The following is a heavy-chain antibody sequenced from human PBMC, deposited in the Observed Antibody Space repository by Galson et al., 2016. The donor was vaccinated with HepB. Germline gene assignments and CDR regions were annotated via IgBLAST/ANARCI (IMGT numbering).Heavy chain of an antibody. J-gene: IGHJ4*02. CDR3: ARNPGASTWG. CDR2: IYGGGNT. Sequence: SLRLSCAASGFTVGNNYMSWVRQAPGKGLEWVSLIYGGGNTLYADSVKGRFSISRDNSKNTLYLQVNSLSAEDTAVYYCARNPGASTWGWGQGTLVTVAS. CDR1: GFTVGNNY. D-gene: IGHD6-13*01. V-gene: IGHV3-66*01.